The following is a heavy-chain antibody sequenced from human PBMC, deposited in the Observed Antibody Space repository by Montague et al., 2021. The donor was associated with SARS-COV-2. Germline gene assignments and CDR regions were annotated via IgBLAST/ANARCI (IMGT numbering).Heavy chain of an antibody. D-gene: IGHD4-17*01. Sequence: SETLSLTCSVSGGSISSSSYFWGWIRQPPGKGLEWIGSIYYSGSTYSNSSLKSRVTISVDTSKNQFSLKLSSVTAADTAVYYCARHLNYRDYGGDDYWGQGTLVTVSS. J-gene: IGHJ4*02. CDR1: GGSISSSSYF. CDR2: IYYSGST. V-gene: IGHV4-39*01. CDR3: ARHLNYRDYGGDDY.